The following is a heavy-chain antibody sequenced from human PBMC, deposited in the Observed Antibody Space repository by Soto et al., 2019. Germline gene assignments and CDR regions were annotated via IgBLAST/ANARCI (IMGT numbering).Heavy chain of an antibody. CDR3: ATAARPNYYYGMDV. CDR2: ISGSGGST. D-gene: IGHD6-6*01. V-gene: IGHV3-23*01. J-gene: IGHJ6*02. Sequence: EVQLLESGGGLVQPGGSLRLSCAASGFTFSSYAMSWVRQAPGKGLEWVSAISGSGGSTYYADSVKGRFTISRDNSKNTLYLPMNSLRAEDTAVYYCATAARPNYYYGMDVWGQGTTVTVSS. CDR1: GFTFSSYA.